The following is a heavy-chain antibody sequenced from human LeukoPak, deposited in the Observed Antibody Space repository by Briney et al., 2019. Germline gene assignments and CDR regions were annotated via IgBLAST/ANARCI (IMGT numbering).Heavy chain of an antibody. Sequence: GSLRLSCSVSGYTFSTYVMHWVRQAPGKGLEYVSAISSNGDNTYYADSVKGRFTISRDNSKNTLYLQMSSLRADDTAVYYCVRGTGYWGQGTLVTVSS. J-gene: IGHJ4*02. CDR2: ISSNGDNT. CDR1: GYTFSTYV. CDR3: VRGTGY. V-gene: IGHV3-64D*06.